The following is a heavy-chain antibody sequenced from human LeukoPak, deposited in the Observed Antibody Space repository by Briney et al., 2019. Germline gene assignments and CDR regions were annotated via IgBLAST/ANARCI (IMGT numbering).Heavy chain of an antibody. CDR3: AREEAYYYDSSGDFDY. J-gene: IGHJ4*02. CDR2: INPNSGVT. D-gene: IGHD3-22*01. V-gene: IGHV1-2*02. CDR1: GYTFTGYY. Sequence: ASVKVSCKASGYTFTGYYMHWVRQAPGQGLEWMGWINPNSGVTNYAQRFQGRVTMTRDTSISTAYMELSRLRSDDTAVYYCAREEAYYYDSSGDFDYWGQGTLVTVSS.